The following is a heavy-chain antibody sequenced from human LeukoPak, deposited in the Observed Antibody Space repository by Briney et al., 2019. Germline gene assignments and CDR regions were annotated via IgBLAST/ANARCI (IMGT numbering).Heavy chain of an antibody. CDR2: IHYTGST. J-gene: IGHJ5*02. CDR3: ARGRHSAGDIWFDP. V-gene: IGHV4-59*01. Sequence: PSETLSLTCTVSGASITSCYWSWIRQSPGKGLEWIGYIHYTGSTNYNPFLKSRVTMLIDTSKNQFSLKLSSVTAADTAVYYCARGRHSAGDIWFDPWGQGTLVTVSS. D-gene: IGHD7-27*01. CDR1: GASITSCY.